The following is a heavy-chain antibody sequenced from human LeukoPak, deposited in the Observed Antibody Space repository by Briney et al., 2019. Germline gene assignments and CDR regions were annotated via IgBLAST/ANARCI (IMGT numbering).Heavy chain of an antibody. Sequence: PGGSLRLSCEASGFSLGDYAMHWVRQIPGKGLEWVSGITWDSGTIDYAGSVRGRFTISRDNAKNSLYLQMNTLRPEYTAIYYCAKGKSIASLWYMDVWGKGTTVIVSS. J-gene: IGHJ6*03. CDR3: AKGKSIASLWYMDV. CDR1: GFSLGDYA. D-gene: IGHD2-2*01. CDR2: ITWDSGTI. V-gene: IGHV3-9*01.